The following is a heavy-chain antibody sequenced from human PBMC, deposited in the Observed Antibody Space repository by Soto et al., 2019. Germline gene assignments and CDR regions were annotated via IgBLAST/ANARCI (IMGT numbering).Heavy chain of an antibody. CDR2: IYYSGST. Sequence: SETLSLTCTVSGGSISSYYWSWIRQPPGKGLEWIGYIYYSGSTNYNPSLKSRVTISVDTSKNQFSLKLSSVTAADTAVYYCARGTDILTGYHGNWFDSWGQGTLVTVSS. D-gene: IGHD3-9*01. V-gene: IGHV4-59*01. CDR1: GGSISSYY. J-gene: IGHJ5*01. CDR3: ARGTDILTGYHGNWFDS.